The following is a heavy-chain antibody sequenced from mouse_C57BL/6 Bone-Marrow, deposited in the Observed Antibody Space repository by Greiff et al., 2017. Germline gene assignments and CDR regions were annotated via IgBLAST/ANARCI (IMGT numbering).Heavy chain of an antibody. Sequence: QVQLKESGPGLVAPSQSLSITCTVSGFSLTSYGVHWVRQPPGKGLEWLVVIWSDGSTTYNSALKSRLSISKDNSKSQVFLKMNSLQTDDTAMYYCARHDPLSTVVAPDAMDYWGQGTSVTVSS. J-gene: IGHJ4*01. CDR3: ARHDPLSTVVAPDAMDY. CDR1: GFSLTSYG. CDR2: IWSDGST. D-gene: IGHD1-1*01. V-gene: IGHV2-6-1*01.